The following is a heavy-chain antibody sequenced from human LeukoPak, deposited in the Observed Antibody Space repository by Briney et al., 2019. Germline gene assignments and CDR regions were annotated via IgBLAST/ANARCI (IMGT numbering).Heavy chain of an antibody. J-gene: IGHJ4*02. CDR3: ARDSQFIGPLY. CDR2: IKQDGSEK. CDR1: GFTFSSYW. D-gene: IGHD5-24*01. Sequence: GGSLRLSCAASGFTFSSYWMSWVRQASGKGLEWVANIKQDGSEKNYVDSVKGRFTISRDTAKNTLYLQMNSLRAEDTAVYYCARDSQFIGPLYWGQGTLVTVSS. V-gene: IGHV3-7*01.